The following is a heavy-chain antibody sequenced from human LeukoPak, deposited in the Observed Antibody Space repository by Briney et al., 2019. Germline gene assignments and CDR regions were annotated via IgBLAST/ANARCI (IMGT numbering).Heavy chain of an antibody. CDR3: AIPVYGGNTHFDY. CDR2: IKQDGSEK. V-gene: IGHV3-7*05. Sequence: GGSLRLSCAASGFIFKNDWMTWVRQAAGEWLEWVANIKQDGSEKYYADSVEGRFTISRDNAKNSLHLQMYSLRAGETAVYYCAIPVYGGNTHFDYWGQGTLVTVSS. CDR1: GFIFKNDW. D-gene: IGHD4-23*01. J-gene: IGHJ4*02.